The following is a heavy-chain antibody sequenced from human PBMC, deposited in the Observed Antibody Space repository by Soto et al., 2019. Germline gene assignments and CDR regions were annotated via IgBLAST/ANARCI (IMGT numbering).Heavy chain of an antibody. J-gene: IGHJ6*03. CDR3: AKDIASTSFYYMDV. D-gene: IGHD2-2*01. CDR1: GFTFDDYA. V-gene: IGHV3-9*01. Sequence: EVQLVESGGGLVQPGRSLRLSCAASGFTFDDYAMHWVRQAPGKGLEWVSGISWNSGSIGYADSVKGRFTISRDNAKNSLYLQTNSLRAVDTALYYCAKDIASTSFYYMDVWGKGTTVTVSS. CDR2: ISWNSGSI.